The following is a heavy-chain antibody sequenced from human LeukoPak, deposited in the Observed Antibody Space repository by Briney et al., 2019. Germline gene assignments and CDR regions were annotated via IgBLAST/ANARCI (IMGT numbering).Heavy chain of an antibody. CDR3: ARFCLVRCAFDI. J-gene: IGHJ3*02. CDR2: IKQDGSEK. Sequence: GGSLRLSCVASGFSFSDYYMRWIRQAPGKGLEWVANIKQDGSEKYYVDSVKGRFTISRDNAKNSLYLQMNSLRAEDTAVYYCARFCLVRCAFDIWGQGTMVTVSS. D-gene: IGHD3-3*01. V-gene: IGHV3-7*01. CDR1: GFSFSDYY.